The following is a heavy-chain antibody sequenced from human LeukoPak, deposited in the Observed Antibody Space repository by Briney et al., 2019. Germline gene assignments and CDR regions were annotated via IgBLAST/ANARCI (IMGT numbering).Heavy chain of an antibody. CDR3: GRTQYAVAGPVDN. J-gene: IGHJ4*02. Sequence: GGSLRLSCVDSRFTFSSYAMHWVRQAPGKGLEYVSAISSNGIGTYYANSVKGRFTISRDNSKNTLYLQLGSLRAEDMAVYYCGRTQYAVAGPVDNWGQGTLVTVSS. D-gene: IGHD6-19*01. CDR2: ISSNGIGT. V-gene: IGHV3-64*01. CDR1: RFTFSSYA.